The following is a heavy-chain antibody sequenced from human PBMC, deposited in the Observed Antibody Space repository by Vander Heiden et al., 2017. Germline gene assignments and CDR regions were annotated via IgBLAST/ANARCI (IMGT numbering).Heavy chain of an antibody. Sequence: EVQLLESGGGLVPPGGSLRLPCAASGFTFSSYAMTWVRQAPGKGLEWVSTSSAGGTYYADSVKGRFTISRDNSKNTVSLQVNGLRAEDTAIYYCAKGLTTLDYWGQGALVTVSS. CDR3: AKGLTTLDY. V-gene: IGHV3-23*01. CDR1: GFTFSSYA. J-gene: IGHJ4*02. CDR2: SSAGGT. D-gene: IGHD4-17*01.